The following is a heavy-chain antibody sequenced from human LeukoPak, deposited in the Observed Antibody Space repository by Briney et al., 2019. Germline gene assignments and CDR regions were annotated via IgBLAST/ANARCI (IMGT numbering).Heavy chain of an antibody. V-gene: IGHV5-51*01. CDR2: IYPGDSDT. D-gene: IGHD3-22*01. CDR3: ARRTYYYDSSGYPPSPHFDY. CDR1: GYGFTSYW. Sequence: GESLKISCKGSGYGFTSYWIGWVRQMPGKGLEWMGIIYPGDSDTRYSPSFQGQVTISADKSISTAYLQWSSLKASDTAMYYCARRTYYYDSSGYPPSPHFDYWGQGTLVTVSS. J-gene: IGHJ4*02.